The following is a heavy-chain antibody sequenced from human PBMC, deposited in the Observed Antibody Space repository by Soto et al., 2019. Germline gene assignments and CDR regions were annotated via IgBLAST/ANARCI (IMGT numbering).Heavy chain of an antibody. D-gene: IGHD3-22*01. J-gene: IGHJ4*02. CDR2: ISAYNGNT. CDR1: GYTFSNYG. V-gene: IGHV1-18*01. Sequence: ASVKVSCKTSGYTFSNYGINWVRQAPGQGLEWMGWISAYNGNTNFAQKLQGRVSLTTDTSSTTAYMELRSLTSDDTAVYYCARVRREYDNSGPVDYWGQGTLVTVSS. CDR3: ARVRREYDNSGPVDY.